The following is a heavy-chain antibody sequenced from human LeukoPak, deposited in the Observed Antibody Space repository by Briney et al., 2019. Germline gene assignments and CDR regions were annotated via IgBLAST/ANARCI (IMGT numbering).Heavy chain of an antibody. CDR2: ISGSGSST. J-gene: IGHJ4*02. V-gene: IGHV3-23*01. CDR3: ARGQRYYGSGSPSPH. D-gene: IGHD3-10*01. Sequence: GGSLRLSCTGSGFTFRTYALSWVRQAPGKGLEWVSAISGSGSSTYSADSMKGRFTISRDNSKNTLYLQMNSLRAEDTAVYYCARGQRYYGSGSPSPHWGQGTLVTVSA. CDR1: GFTFRTYA.